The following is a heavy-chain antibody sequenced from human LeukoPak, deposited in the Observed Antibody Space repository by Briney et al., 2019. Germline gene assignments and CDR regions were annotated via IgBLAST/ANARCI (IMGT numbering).Heavy chain of an antibody. CDR3: ARGRDYGDNHFDY. D-gene: IGHD4-17*01. J-gene: IGHJ4*02. V-gene: IGHV5-51*01. CDR2: IYPGDSDT. CDR1: GFSFTSYW. Sequence: GESLKISCKGSGFSFTSYWICWVRQMPGKGLERMGIIYPGDSDTRYNPSFQGQVTISADKSISTAYLQWSSLKASDTAMYYCARGRDYGDNHFDYWGQGTLVTVSS.